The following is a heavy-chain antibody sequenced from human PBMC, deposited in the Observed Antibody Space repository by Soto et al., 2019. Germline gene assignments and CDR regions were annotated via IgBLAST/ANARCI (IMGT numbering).Heavy chain of an antibody. CDR1: GFPFCDCA. Sequence: VGSLRLSCTVSGFPFCDCAVDWVRQAPVKGLEWVSHITGSGGSTSYADSVKGRFTISRDTSRNILYLQMNSLGADDTAVYYCAKCMQVFWTKDDFQNRGQGTVVPVSS. D-gene: IGHD2-8*01. CDR2: ITGSGGST. V-gene: IGHV3-23*01. J-gene: IGHJ3*01. CDR3: AKCMQVFWTKDDFQN.